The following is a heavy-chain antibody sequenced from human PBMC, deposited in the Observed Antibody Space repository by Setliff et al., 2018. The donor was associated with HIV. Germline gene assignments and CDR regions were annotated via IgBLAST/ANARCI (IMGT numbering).Heavy chain of an antibody. D-gene: IGHD1-20*01. CDR1: GVSVRSGYH. CDR2: FSYTDEPYINYLE. V-gene: IGHV4-30-4*01. J-gene: IGHJ4*02. CDR3: GRARSSWYNTSPYYFDL. Sequence: PSETLSLTCTVSGVSVRSGYHWSWVRQAPGKGLEWIGYFSYTDEPYINYLEYFNSSLKNRLAITLDKPRNQFSLKLTSVTAADTAVYYCGRARSSWYNTSPYYFDLWGQGTLVTSPQ.